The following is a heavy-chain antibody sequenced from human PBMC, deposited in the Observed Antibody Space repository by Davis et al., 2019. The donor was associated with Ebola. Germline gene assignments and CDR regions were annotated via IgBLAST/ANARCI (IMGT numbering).Heavy chain of an antibody. CDR1: GFTFSTYS. D-gene: IGHD6-13*01. Sequence: PGGSLRLSCAASGFTFSTYSFNWVRQAPGKGLEWVSYINSISTTKYYADSVKGRFTISRDNAKNSLYLQMTSLRDEDTAVYYCATIRSTIATADRDIWGQGTMVTVSS. CDR2: INSISTTK. J-gene: IGHJ3*02. V-gene: IGHV3-48*02. CDR3: ATIRSTIATADRDI.